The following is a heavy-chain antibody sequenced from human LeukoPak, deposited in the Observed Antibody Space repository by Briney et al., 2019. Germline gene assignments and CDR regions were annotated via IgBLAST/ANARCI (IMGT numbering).Heavy chain of an antibody. CDR3: VRALGDGYNRDWFDP. J-gene: IGHJ5*02. D-gene: IGHD5-24*01. V-gene: IGHV4-4*07. Sequence: SETLSLTCTVSGASISRYYWNWIRQPAGKGLEWIGRIYTSGSTKYNPSLKSRVTVSVDKSKNQFSLTLTSVTAADTAVYYCVRALGDGYNRDWFDPWGQGTLVTVSS. CDR1: GASISRYY. CDR2: IYTSGST.